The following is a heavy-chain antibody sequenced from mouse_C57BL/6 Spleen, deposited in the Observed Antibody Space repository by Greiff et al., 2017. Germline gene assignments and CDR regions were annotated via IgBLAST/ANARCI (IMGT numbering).Heavy chain of an antibody. CDR1: GFTFSDYY. Sequence: EVMLVESEGGLVQPGSSMKLSCTASGFTFSDYYMAWVRQVPEKGLEWVANINYDGSSTYYLDSLKSRFIISRDNAKNILYLQMSSLKSEDTATYYCARDAATSGYFDYWGQGTTLTVSS. CDR3: ARDAATSGYFDY. V-gene: IGHV5-16*01. D-gene: IGHD2-1*01. CDR2: INYDGSST. J-gene: IGHJ2*01.